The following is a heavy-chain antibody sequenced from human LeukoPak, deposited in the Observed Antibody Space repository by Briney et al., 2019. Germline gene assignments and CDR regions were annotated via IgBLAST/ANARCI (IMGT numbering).Heavy chain of an antibody. Sequence: PGRSLRLSCAASGFTFSNSAMHWVRQAPGKGLEWVAVISFDGTNKYYADSVKGRFTISRDNSKNTLYLQMNSLRAEDTAVYYCAKDSDGSGWYAFDYWGQGTLVTVSS. D-gene: IGHD6-19*01. J-gene: IGHJ4*02. CDR1: GFTFSNSA. CDR2: ISFDGTNK. V-gene: IGHV3-30-3*01. CDR3: AKDSDGSGWYAFDY.